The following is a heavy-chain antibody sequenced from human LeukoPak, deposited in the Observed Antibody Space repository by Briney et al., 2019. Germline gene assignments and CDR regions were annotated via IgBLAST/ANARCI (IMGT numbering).Heavy chain of an antibody. CDR2: ISYDGSNK. J-gene: IGHJ5*02. Sequence: GRSLRLSCAASGFTFSSYAMHWVRQAPGKGLEWVAVISYDGSNKYYADSVKGRFTISRDNSKNTLYLHMNSLRAEDTAVYYCARESGSGSYSWFDPWGQGTLVTVSS. CDR1: GFTFSSYA. CDR3: ARESGSGSYSWFDP. D-gene: IGHD3-10*01. V-gene: IGHV3-30*04.